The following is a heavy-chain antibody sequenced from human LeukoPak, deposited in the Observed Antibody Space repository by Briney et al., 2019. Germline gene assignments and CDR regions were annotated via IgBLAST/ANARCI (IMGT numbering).Heavy chain of an antibody. J-gene: IGHJ4*02. CDR3: AKDPTHFRVWDDYDTNILSH. CDR1: GFTFTSYA. Sequence: GRSLRLSCAASGFTFTSYAMHWVRQTPDKGLEWVAVISYDGSNKYYADSVKGRFTISRDNSKNTLYLRMNSLSADDTAVYYCAKDPTHFRVWDDYDTNILSHWGQGTLVTVSS. V-gene: IGHV3-30*04. CDR2: ISYDGSNK. D-gene: IGHD4/OR15-4a*01.